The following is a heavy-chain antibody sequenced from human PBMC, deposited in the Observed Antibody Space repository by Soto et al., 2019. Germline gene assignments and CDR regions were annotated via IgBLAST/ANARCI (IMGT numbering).Heavy chain of an antibody. D-gene: IGHD3-10*01. CDR3: EKDRMGAGLRGYFDY. V-gene: IGHV3-30*18. J-gene: IGHJ4*02. Sequence: QVQLVESGGGVVQPGKSLRLSCAGSGFTFSRYGMDWVRQAPGKGLEWVAVISYDGSKKYYADSVKGRFNISRGNSKNTLYMKMRSLRADDTAVYYCEKDRMGAGLRGYFDYWGQGTLVTVSS. CDR1: GFTFSRYG. CDR2: ISYDGSKK.